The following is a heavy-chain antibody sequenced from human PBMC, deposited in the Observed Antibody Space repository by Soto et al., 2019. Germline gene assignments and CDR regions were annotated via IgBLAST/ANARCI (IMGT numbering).Heavy chain of an antibody. CDR3: AKGVMGGYYYYGMDV. Sequence: GGSLRLSCAASGFTFDDYAMHWVRQAPGKGLEWVSGISWNSGSIGYADSVKGRFTISRDNAKNSLYLQMNSLRAEDTALYYCAKGVMGGYYYYGMDVWGQGTTVTVSS. D-gene: IGHD3-16*01. CDR1: GFTFDDYA. CDR2: ISWNSGSI. V-gene: IGHV3-9*01. J-gene: IGHJ6*02.